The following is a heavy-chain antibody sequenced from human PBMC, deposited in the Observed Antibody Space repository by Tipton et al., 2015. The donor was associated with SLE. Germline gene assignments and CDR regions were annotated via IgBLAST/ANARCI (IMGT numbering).Heavy chain of an antibody. Sequence: TLSLTCAVSGYPFSSGYYWGWIRQPPGKGLEWIGSIYHSGSTYYNPSLKSRVTISVDTSKNQFSLRLGSVTAADTAVYYCARRRVDFDYWGQGTLVTVSS. J-gene: IGHJ4*02. CDR1: GYPFSSGYY. CDR3: ARRRVDFDY. CDR2: IYHSGST. V-gene: IGHV4-38-2*01.